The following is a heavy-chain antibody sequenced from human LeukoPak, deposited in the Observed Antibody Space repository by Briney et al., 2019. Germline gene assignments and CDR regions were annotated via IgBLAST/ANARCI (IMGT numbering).Heavy chain of an antibody. CDR2: ISWNSGSI. CDR3: ARDTLWFGEFYYYGMDV. Sequence: GGSLRLSCAASGFTFDDYAMHWVRQAPGKGLEWVSGISWNSGSIGYADSVKGRFTISRDNAKNSLYLQMNSLRAEDTAVYYCARDTLWFGEFYYYGMDVWGRGTTVTVSS. D-gene: IGHD3-10*01. CDR1: GFTFDDYA. V-gene: IGHV3-9*01. J-gene: IGHJ6*02.